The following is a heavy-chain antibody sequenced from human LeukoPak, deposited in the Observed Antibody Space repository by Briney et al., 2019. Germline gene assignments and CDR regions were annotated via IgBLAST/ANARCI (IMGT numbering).Heavy chain of an antibody. CDR1: GFTFSSYA. Sequence: GGSPRLSCAASGFTFSSYAMHWVRQAPGKGLEWVAVISYDGSNKYYADSVKGRFTISRDNSKNTLYLQMNSLRAEDTAVYYCARARDRPLDYWGQGTLVTVSS. J-gene: IGHJ4*02. CDR3: ARARDRPLDY. CDR2: ISYDGSNK. V-gene: IGHV3-30-3*01.